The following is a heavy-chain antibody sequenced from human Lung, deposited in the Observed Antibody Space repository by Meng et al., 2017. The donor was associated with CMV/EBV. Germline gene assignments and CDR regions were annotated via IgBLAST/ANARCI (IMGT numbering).Heavy chain of an antibody. D-gene: IGHD3-16*01. CDR2: INTANGAP. CDR1: GYYFNAFG. V-gene: IGHV1-18*01. Sequence: ASVXVSXKGSGYYFNAFGISWMRQAPGQGLEWMGWINTANGAPRYAQRCQGRVTMTTDKSTATSYMELRSLTSDDTAVYYCARRRGVYHFLEGGGDAHFDYWXHRTPVTVSS. J-gene: IGHJ4*01. CDR3: ARRRGVYHFLEGGGDAHFDY.